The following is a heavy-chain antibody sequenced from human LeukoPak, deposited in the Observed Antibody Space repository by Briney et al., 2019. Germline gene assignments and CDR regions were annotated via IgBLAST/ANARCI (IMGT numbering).Heavy chain of an antibody. Sequence: GSLRLSCAASGFTFSSYGMHCVRQAPGKGLEWVAGIWYDGSNKYYADSVKGRFTISRDNSKNTLYLQMNSLRAEDTAVYYCARAGPMVRGVISRDYWGQGTLVTGSS. J-gene: IGHJ4*02. D-gene: IGHD3-10*01. CDR3: ARAGPMVRGVISRDY. CDR1: GFTFSSYG. CDR2: IWYDGSNK. V-gene: IGHV3-33*01.